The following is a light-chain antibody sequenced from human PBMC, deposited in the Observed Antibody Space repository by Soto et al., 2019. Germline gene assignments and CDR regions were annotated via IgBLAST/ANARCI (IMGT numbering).Light chain of an antibody. CDR3: NSYTTSTTLVL. Sequence: QSALTQPASVSGSPGQSITISCTGTSSDVGAHNYVSWYQQHPGKAPKLMIYEVSNRPSGVSNRFSGSKSGNTASLTIPGLQAEDEADYYCNSYTTSTTLVLFGGGTKLTVL. CDR1: SSDVGAHNY. J-gene: IGLJ2*01. V-gene: IGLV2-14*01. CDR2: EVS.